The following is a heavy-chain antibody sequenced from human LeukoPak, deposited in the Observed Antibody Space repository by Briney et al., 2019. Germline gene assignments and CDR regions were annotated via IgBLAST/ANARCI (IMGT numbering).Heavy chain of an antibody. V-gene: IGHV3-7*01. J-gene: IGHJ4*02. Sequence: GGTLRLSCAASGFTFSSYWMSWVRQPPGKELEWVANINQDGSEKYNADPVKGRFTISRDNAKNSLDLQMNSLRAEYTAVYYCARDFRYCSGRYYFDYWGQGTLVTVSS. D-gene: IGHD6-19*01. CDR1: GFTFSSYW. CDR2: INQDGSEK. CDR3: ARDFRYCSGRYYFDY.